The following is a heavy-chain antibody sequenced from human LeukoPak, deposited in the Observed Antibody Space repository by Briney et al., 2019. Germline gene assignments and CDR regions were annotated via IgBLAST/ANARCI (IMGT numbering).Heavy chain of an antibody. J-gene: IGHJ3*02. Sequence: QPGGSLRLSCAASGFTFSSYEMNWVRQAPGKGLEWVSYISSSGSTIYYADSVRGRFTISSDNSKNTLYLQMNSLRAEDTAVYYCAKSYSGNYNDAFGIWGQGTMVTVSS. V-gene: IGHV3-48*03. CDR2: ISSSGSTI. CDR1: GFTFSSYE. D-gene: IGHD1-26*01. CDR3: AKSYSGNYNDAFGI.